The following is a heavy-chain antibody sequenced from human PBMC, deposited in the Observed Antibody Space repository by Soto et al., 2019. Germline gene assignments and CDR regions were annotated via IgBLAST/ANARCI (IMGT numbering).Heavy chain of an antibody. CDR1: GFTFSSYA. Sequence: QVQLVESGGGVVQPGRSLRLSCAASGFTFSSYAMHWVRQAPGKGLDWVAVISYDGNNKYYADSVKGRFTISRDTSKNTLYQQMNSMRAEDTAVYYCARGPSSLTRFDYWGQGTLVTVSS. D-gene: IGHD2-2*01. CDR3: ARGPSSLTRFDY. J-gene: IGHJ4*02. V-gene: IGHV3-30-3*01. CDR2: ISYDGNNK.